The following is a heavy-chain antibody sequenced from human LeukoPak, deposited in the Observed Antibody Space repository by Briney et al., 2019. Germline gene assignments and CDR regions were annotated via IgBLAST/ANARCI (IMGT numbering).Heavy chain of an antibody. CDR3: ARTATDAFDI. Sequence: GGSLRLSCAASGFTFSSYGMHWVRQAPGKGLEWVAVISYDGSNKYYADSVKGRFTISRDNAKNTLYLQMNRLRAEDTAVYYCARTATDAFDIWGQGQWSPSLQ. V-gene: IGHV3-30*03. CDR2: ISYDGSNK. D-gene: IGHD2-21*02. CDR1: GFTFSSYG. J-gene: IGHJ3*02.